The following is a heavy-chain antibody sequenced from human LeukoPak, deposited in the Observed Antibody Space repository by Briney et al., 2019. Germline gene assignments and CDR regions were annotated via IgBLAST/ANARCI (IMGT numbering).Heavy chain of an antibody. D-gene: IGHD3-3*01. CDR1: GASISSTNW. CDR3: ARGGGFYRALDY. CDR2: VHLDGRT. J-gene: IGHJ4*02. Sequence: PSGTLSLICGVSGASISSTNWWTWIRQPPGKGLEWIWEVHLDGRTNYNPSLESRLTMSVDLSENQISLKLTSVTAADTAVYCCARGGGFYRALDYTGQGNLVIVSS. V-gene: IGHV4-4*01.